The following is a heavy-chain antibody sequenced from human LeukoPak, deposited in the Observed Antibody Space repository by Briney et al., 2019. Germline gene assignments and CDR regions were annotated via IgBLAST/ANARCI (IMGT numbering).Heavy chain of an antibody. D-gene: IGHD2-15*01. CDR3: ARHYCTGASCPDYFDY. J-gene: IGHJ4*02. CDR2: IYPTGST. V-gene: IGHV4-4*09. Sequence: SETLSLTCTVSDGSISTYYWSWIRQPPGMPLEWVGYIYPTGSTDYNPSLKSRVTISDDTSENQISLSLTSVTAADTAIYYCARHYCTGASCPDYFDYWGQGTLVAVSS. CDR1: DGSISTYY.